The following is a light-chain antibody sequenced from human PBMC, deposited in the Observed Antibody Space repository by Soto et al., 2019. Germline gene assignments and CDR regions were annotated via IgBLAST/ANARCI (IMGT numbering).Light chain of an antibody. Sequence: EIVLTQSPGTLSLSPGEGATLSCRASQSLSGSVVAWYQHKRGQAPRLLIHGGSNRATGIPDRFSGSGSGTDFTLTISRLEPEDFAVYYCQQYGGSPRTFGQGTRVEVK. CDR2: GGS. CDR3: QQYGGSPRT. J-gene: IGKJ1*01. V-gene: IGKV3-20*01. CDR1: QSLSGSV.